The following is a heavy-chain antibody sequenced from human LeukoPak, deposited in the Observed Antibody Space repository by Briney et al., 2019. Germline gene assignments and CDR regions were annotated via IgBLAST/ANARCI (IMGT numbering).Heavy chain of an antibody. V-gene: IGHV3-21*01. J-gene: IGHJ6*03. CDR3: ARDPYSGTYGDTYYYYMDV. CDR1: GFSFSSYN. Sequence: GGSLRLSCAASGFSFSSYNMNWVRQAPGKGLEWVSSITSSSTYTFYADSVKGRFTISRDNARNSLYLQMNSLRAEDTAVYYCARDPYSGTYGDTYYYYMDVWGKGTTVTISS. D-gene: IGHD1-26*01. CDR2: ITSSSTYT.